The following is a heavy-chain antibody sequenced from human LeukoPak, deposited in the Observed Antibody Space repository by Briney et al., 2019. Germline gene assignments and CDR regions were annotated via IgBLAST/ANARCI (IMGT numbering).Heavy chain of an antibody. V-gene: IGHV3-21*01. J-gene: IGHJ6*03. CDR3: ARDPYSGTYGDTYYYYMDV. CDR1: GFSFSSYN. Sequence: GGSLRLSCAASGFSFSSYNMNWVRQAPGKGLEWVSSITSSSTYTFYADSVKGRFTISRDNARNSLYLQMNSLRAEDTAVYYCARDPYSGTYGDTYYYYMDVWGKGTTVTISS. D-gene: IGHD1-26*01. CDR2: ITSSSTYT.